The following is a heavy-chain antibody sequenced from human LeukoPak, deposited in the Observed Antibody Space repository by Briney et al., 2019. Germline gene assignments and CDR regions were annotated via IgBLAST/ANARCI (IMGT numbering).Heavy chain of an antibody. CDR2: ITSTGSTV. CDR1: GFTFSDYY. J-gene: IGHJ4*02. Sequence: GSLRLSCAASGFTFSDYYMTWIRQAPGKGLEWLSYITSTGSTVYYADSVKGRFTVSRDNTKNSLSLQMTSLSAEDTAVYYCARVLSSGYSPFDYWGQGILVSVSS. V-gene: IGHV3-11*01. CDR3: ARVLSSGYSPFDY. D-gene: IGHD3-22*01.